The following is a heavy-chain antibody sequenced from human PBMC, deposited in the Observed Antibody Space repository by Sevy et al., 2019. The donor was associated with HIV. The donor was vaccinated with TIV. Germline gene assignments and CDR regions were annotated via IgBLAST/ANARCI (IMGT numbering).Heavy chain of an antibody. CDR3: ARVDVRGVIITSDTNYYYGMDV. V-gene: IGHV3-74*01. CDR2: INSDGSST. Sequence: GGSLRLSCAASGFTFSSYWMHWVRQAPGKGLVWVSRINSDGSSTSYADSVKGRFTNSRDNARNTLYLQMNSLRAEDTAVYYCARVDVRGVIITSDTNYYYGMDVWGQGTTVTVSS. J-gene: IGHJ6*02. CDR1: GFTFSSYW. D-gene: IGHD3-10*01.